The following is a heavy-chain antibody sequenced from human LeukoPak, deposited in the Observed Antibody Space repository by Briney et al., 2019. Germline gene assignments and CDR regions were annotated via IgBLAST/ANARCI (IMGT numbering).Heavy chain of an antibody. CDR3: AKLSGSYPYYFDY. Sequence: GGSLRLSCAASGFTFSSYAMSWVRQAPGKGLEWVSAISGSGGSTYYADSVKVRFTISRDNSKNTLYLQMNSLRAEDTAVYYCAKLSGSYPYYFDYWGQGTLVTVSS. CDR1: GFTFSSYA. V-gene: IGHV3-23*01. CDR2: ISGSGGST. J-gene: IGHJ4*02. D-gene: IGHD1-26*01.